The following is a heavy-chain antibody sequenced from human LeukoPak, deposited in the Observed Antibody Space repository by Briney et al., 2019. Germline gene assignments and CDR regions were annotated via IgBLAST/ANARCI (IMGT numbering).Heavy chain of an antibody. J-gene: IGHJ6*03. D-gene: IGHD3-16*01. V-gene: IGHV4-34*01. CDR1: GGSFSGYY. CDR2: INHSGGT. Sequence: PSETLSLTCAVYGGSFSGYYWSWVRQPPGRGLEWIGEINHSGGTNYNPSLKIRVTISVDTSKNQFSLKLSSVTAADTAVYYCARGGGYYYYMDVWGKGTTVTVSS. CDR3: ARGGGYYYYMDV.